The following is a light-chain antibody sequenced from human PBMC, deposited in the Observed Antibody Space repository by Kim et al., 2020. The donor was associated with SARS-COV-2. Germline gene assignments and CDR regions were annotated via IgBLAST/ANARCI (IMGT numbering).Light chain of an antibody. Sequence: QSITISCTGTSSDVGGYNYVSSYQQHPGKAPKLMIYDVSKRPSGVSNRFSGSKSGNTASLTISGLQAEDEADYYCSSYTSSSTFWVFGGGTQLTVL. V-gene: IGLV2-14*04. CDR1: SSDVGGYNY. J-gene: IGLJ3*02. CDR2: DVS. CDR3: SSYTSSSTFWV.